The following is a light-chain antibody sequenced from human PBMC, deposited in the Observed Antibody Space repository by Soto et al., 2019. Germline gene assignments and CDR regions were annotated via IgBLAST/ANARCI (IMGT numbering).Light chain of an antibody. CDR2: GAS. Sequence: EIVLTQSPGTLSLSPGERATLSCRASQSVTNTYLAWYQQKPGQAPRLLIYGASRRATGIPDRCSGSGAETDFILTSSRLEPEDVAVYYCEHYGSSRYTFGQGTKLEIK. J-gene: IGKJ2*01. CDR1: QSVTNTY. CDR3: EHYGSSRYT. V-gene: IGKV3-20*01.